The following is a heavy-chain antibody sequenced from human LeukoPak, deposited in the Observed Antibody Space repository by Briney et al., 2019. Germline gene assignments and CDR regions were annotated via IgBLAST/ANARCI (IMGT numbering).Heavy chain of an antibody. V-gene: IGHV3-30*02. CDR1: GFTYFSSYG. CDR3: ARDFGSGSYAFDI. Sequence: GGSLRLSCAASGFTYFSSYGIHWVRQAPGKGLEWVAFISNDESDKYYADSVRGRVTISRDNSKHTLYLLLNSLRPDDTAVYYCARDFGSGSYAFDIWGQGTMVTVSS. CDR2: ISNDESDK. D-gene: IGHD3-3*01. J-gene: IGHJ3*02.